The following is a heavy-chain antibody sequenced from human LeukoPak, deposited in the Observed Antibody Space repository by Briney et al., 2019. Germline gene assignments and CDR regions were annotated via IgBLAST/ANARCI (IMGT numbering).Heavy chain of an antibody. CDR2: MNPNSGNT. CDR3: ASGLLDDSSGYYGHSDY. Sequence: GASVKVSCKASGYTFTSYDINWVRQATGQGLEWMGWMNPNSGNTGYAQKFQGRVTMTRNTSISTAYMELSSLRSEDTAVYYCASGLLDDSSGYYGHSDYWGQGTLVTVSS. V-gene: IGHV1-8*01. D-gene: IGHD3-22*01. CDR1: GYTFTSYD. J-gene: IGHJ4*02.